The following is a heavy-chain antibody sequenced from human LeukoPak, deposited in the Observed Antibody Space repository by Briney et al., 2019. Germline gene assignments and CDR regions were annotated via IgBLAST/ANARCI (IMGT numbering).Heavy chain of an antibody. V-gene: IGHV3-64*01. J-gene: IGHJ6*03. CDR2: ISSNGGST. Sequence: PGGSLRLSCAASGFTFSSYAMHWVRQAPGKGPEYVSAISSNGGSTYYANSVKGRFTISRDNSKNTLYLQMGSLRAEDMAVYYCARDRDRKRLSYYYMDVWGKGTTVTVSS. CDR3: ARDRDRKRLSYYYMDV. D-gene: IGHD1-14*01. CDR1: GFTFSSYA.